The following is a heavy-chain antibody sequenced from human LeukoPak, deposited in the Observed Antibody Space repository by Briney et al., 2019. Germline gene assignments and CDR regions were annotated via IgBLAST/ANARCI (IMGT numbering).Heavy chain of an antibody. CDR1: GFTFGTYA. V-gene: IGHV3-23*01. Sequence: GGSLGLSCAASGFTFGTYAMSWVRPDPGKGLGWVSALSGNGGTTFYADSVKGRFTISRDNSQYTSYLQLNSLRAADTAFYYCAKVQEMGTILPPFHYWGQGTLVTVSS. J-gene: IGHJ4*02. CDR3: AKVQEMGTILPPFHY. CDR2: LSGNGGTT. D-gene: IGHD5-24*01.